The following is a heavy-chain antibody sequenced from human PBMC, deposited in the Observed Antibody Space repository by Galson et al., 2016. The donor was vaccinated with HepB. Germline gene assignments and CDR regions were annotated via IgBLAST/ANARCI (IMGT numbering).Heavy chain of an antibody. CDR2: VKPDGSET. V-gene: IGHV3-7*01. D-gene: IGHD6-13*01. J-gene: IGHJ4*02. Sequence: SLRLSCAASGFTFSSLWMTWVRQAPGKGPEWVASVKPDGSETCYVDSMKGRFTISRDNAKNSLYLQMNSLRAEDTAVYYFARGGSTSSWFWVDWGQGTLVTVSS. CDR1: GFTFSSLW. CDR3: ARGGSTSSWFWVD.